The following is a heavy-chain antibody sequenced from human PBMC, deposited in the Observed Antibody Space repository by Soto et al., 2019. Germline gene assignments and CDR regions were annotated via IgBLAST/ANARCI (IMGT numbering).Heavy chain of an antibody. J-gene: IGHJ4*02. V-gene: IGHV4-39*01. Sequence: QLQLQESGPGLVKPSETLSLTCTVSGGSISSSSYYWGWIRQPPGKGLEWIGSIYYSGSTYYNPSLKSRVTISVDTSKNQFSLKLSSVTAADTAVYYCASTYYYDSSGYSEGYFDYWGQGTLVTVSS. D-gene: IGHD3-22*01. CDR2: IYYSGST. CDR3: ASTYYYDSSGYSEGYFDY. CDR1: GGSISSSSYY.